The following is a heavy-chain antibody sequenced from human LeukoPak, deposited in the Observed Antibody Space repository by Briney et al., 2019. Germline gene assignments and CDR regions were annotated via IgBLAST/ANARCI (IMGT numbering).Heavy chain of an antibody. CDR1: GFTFSSYG. J-gene: IGHJ4*02. CDR2: ISYDGSNK. CDR3: AKDQPRYCSGGSCYSLGVVGGAYDY. D-gene: IGHD2-15*01. Sequence: GRSLRLSCAASGFTFSSYGMHWVRQAPDKGLEWVAVISYDGSNKHYADSVKGRFTISRDNSKNTLYLQMNSLRAEDTAVYYCAKDQPRYCSGGSCYSLGVVGGAYDYWGQGTLVTASS. V-gene: IGHV3-30*18.